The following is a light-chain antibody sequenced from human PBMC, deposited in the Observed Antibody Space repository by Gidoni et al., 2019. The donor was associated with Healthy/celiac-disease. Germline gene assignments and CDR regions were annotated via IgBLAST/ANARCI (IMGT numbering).Light chain of an antibody. J-gene: IGKJ2*01. CDR2: DAS. CDR1: QSISSW. V-gene: IGKV1-5*01. Sequence: DIQMTQSPSTLSASVGERVTITCRASQSISSWLAWYHQKPGKAPKLLIYDASSLESGVPSRFSGSGSGTEFSLTISSLQPDDFATYYCQQYNSYSYTFGQGTKLEIK. CDR3: QQYNSYSYT.